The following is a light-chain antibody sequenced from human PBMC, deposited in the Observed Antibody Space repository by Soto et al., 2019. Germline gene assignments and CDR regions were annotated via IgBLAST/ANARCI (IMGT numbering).Light chain of an antibody. CDR2: GAS. J-gene: IGKJ1*01. CDR1: QTVSNN. CDR3: QQYDNWPPWT. V-gene: IGKV3-15*01. Sequence: IVMTQSPATLSVSPGESATLSCRASQTVSNNLAWYQQKPGQAPRLLIYGASTRATDIPARFSGSGSGTEFTLTISSLQSEDFAVYYCQQYDNWPPWTFGQGTKVEIK.